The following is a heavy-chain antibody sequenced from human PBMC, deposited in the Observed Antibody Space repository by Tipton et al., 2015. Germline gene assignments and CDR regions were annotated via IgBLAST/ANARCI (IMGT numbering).Heavy chain of an antibody. J-gene: IGHJ4*02. CDR3: ARAQDRRSRYFDY. CDR2: IYYTGST. CDR1: GGYISHYY. D-gene: IGHD2-2*01. V-gene: IGHV4-59*01. Sequence: TLSLTCTVSGGYISHYYWSWIRQPPGKGLEWIGYIYYTGSTNYNPSLKGRVTISADTSKKQFSLKLNSVTAADTAVYYCARAQDRRSRYFDYWGQGLLVTVSS.